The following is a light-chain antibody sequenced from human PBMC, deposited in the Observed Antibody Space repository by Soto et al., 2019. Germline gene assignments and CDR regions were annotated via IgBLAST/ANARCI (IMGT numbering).Light chain of an antibody. V-gene: IGKV3-15*01. CDR1: QTISDN. Sequence: EIVLTQSPATLSVSPGERATLSCRTSQTISDNLAWYQQRPGQAPRLLIYGASTRATGVPARFSGGGSGIEFTLTISSLQSEDFAVYYCQQYNNWRTFGQGTKVEIK. CDR3: QQYNNWRT. CDR2: GAS. J-gene: IGKJ1*01.